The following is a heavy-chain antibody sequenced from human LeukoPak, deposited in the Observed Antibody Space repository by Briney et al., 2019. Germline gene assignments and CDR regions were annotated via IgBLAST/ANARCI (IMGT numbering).Heavy chain of an antibody. CDR1: GGSISSYY. CDR2: IYYSGST. Sequence: PSETLSLTCTVSGGSISSYYWSWIRQPPGKGLEWIGYIYYSGSTNHNPSLKSRVTISVDTSKNQFSLKLSSVTAADTAVYYCARERGYCSSTSCQNWFDPWGQGTLVTVSS. V-gene: IGHV4-59*01. J-gene: IGHJ5*02. CDR3: ARERGYCSSTSCQNWFDP. D-gene: IGHD2-2*01.